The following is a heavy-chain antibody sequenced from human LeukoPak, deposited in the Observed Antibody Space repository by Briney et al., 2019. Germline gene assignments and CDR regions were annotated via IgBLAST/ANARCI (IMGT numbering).Heavy chain of an antibody. CDR1: GGSISPFY. V-gene: IGHV4-59*12. CDR2: IYYTGGT. CDR3: ARRARADSYYYGMDV. J-gene: IGHJ6*02. D-gene: IGHD3-22*01. Sequence: SETLSLTCTVSGGSISPFYWNWIRQPPGKGLEWIGYIYYTGGTSYSPSLNSRATISVDTSKNQISLKLSSVTAADTAAYYCARRARADSYYYGMDVWGQGTTVTVSS.